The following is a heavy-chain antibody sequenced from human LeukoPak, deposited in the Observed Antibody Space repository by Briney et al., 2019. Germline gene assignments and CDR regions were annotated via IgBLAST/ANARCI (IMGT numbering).Heavy chain of an antibody. CDR2: ISSSGTTI. J-gene: IGHJ4*02. CDR1: GLTFSSYE. V-gene: IGHV3-48*03. CDR3: ASRAIFGVVIMDY. D-gene: IGHD3-3*01. Sequence: GGSLRLSCTTSGLTFSSYEMSWVRQAPGKGLEWVSYISSSGTTIYYADSVKGRFTISRDNAKSSVYLQMSSLRAEDTAVYYCASRAIFGVVIMDYWGQGTLVTVSS.